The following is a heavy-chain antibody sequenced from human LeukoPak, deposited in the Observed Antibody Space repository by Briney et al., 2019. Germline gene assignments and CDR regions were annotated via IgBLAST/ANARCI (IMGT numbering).Heavy chain of an antibody. D-gene: IGHD1-26*01. Sequence: PGGSLRLSCAASGFTFSSYSMNWVRQAPGKGLEWVSSISSSSSYIYYADSVKGRFTISRDNAKNSLYLQMNSLRAEDTAVYYCARGVGAPGDYYYYYMDVGGKGTTVTVSS. V-gene: IGHV3-21*01. J-gene: IGHJ6*03. CDR2: ISSSSSYI. CDR1: GFTFSSYS. CDR3: ARGVGAPGDYYYYYMDV.